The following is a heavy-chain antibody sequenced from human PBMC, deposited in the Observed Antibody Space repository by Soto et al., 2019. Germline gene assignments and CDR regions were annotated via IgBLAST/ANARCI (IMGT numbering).Heavy chain of an antibody. CDR1: GGSISSYY. CDR3: ARGPLKDIVLMVYALGWFDP. D-gene: IGHD2-8*01. V-gene: IGHV4-59*01. Sequence: SETLSLTCTVSGGSISSYYWSWIRQPPGKGLEWIGYIYYSGSTNYNPSLKSRVTISVDTSKNQFSLKLSSVTAADTAVYYCARGPLKDIVLMVYALGWFDPWGQGTLVTVLL. J-gene: IGHJ5*02. CDR2: IYYSGST.